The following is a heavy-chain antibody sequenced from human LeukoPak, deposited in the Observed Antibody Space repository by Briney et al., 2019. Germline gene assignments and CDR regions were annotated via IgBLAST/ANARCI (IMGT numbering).Heavy chain of an antibody. CDR2: ISYSGST. V-gene: IGHV4-59*08. CDR3: ARRGEMATIWDDHYYFDF. J-gene: IGHJ4*02. Sequence: PSETLSLTCTVSGGSISSYYWSWIRQPPGKGLEWIGYISYSGSTNYNPSLKSRVTISVDTSKNQFSLKLSSVTAADTAVSYCARRGEMATIWDDHYYFDFWGQGTLVTVSS. CDR1: GGSISSYY. D-gene: IGHD5-24*01.